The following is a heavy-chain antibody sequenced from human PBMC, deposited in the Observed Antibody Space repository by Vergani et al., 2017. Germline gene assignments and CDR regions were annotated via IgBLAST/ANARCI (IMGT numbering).Heavy chain of an antibody. D-gene: IGHD4-17*01. CDR3: ARDLGDYGDYRRTENDY. CDR2: FDPEHGEV. CDR1: GYSLTELT. J-gene: IGHJ4*02. Sequence: QVQLVQSGSEVRKPGASVKVSCQVSGYSLTELTIHWVRQAPGKGLEWMGGFDPEHGEVTFAHHIQGRVTITADESTSTAYMELSSLRSEDTAVYYCARDLGDYGDYRRTENDYWGQGTLVTVSS. V-gene: IGHV1-24*01.